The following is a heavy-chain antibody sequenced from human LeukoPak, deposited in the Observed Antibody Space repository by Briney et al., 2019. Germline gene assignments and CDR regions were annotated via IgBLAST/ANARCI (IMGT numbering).Heavy chain of an antibody. CDR2: LVYDARS. CDR1: GFPFSSYG. CDR3: ARDLSAAFDF. V-gene: IGHV3-33*01. J-gene: IGHJ4*02. D-gene: IGHD6-19*01. Sequence: HSGTSLRLSCAASGFPFSSYGMHWVRQAPGKGLEWVARLVYDARSDYANSVKGRFSISRDDSKNTLFLDMSNLRVEDTALYYCARDLSAAFDFWGRGVLVTVSS.